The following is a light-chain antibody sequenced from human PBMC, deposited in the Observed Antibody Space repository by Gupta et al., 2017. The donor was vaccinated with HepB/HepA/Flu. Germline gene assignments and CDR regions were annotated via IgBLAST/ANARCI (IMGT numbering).Light chain of an antibody. CDR1: QSVKKY. V-gene: IGKV3-11*01. J-gene: IGKJ5*01. CDR2: DAS. Sequence: VLTQSPDTLSLSPGERATLSSRASQSVKKYLAWYQHKPGQAPRLLIYDASNRDTGITARFRGGGSGKDFPLTISSREPEAFAVYYCQQRQYWPPVTFGQGTRLEIK. CDR3: QQRQYWPPVT.